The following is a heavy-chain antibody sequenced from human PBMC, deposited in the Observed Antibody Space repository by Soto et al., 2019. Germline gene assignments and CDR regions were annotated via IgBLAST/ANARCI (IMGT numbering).Heavy chain of an antibody. CDR1: GFTFNNYA. Sequence: TGGSLRLSCAASGFTFNNYAMSWVRQAPGKGLEWVSTITASGGSTFYADSVKGRFTISRDKSKNTLYLQMNSLRAEDTAIYYCAKRRPADGMDVWGQGTTVTVS. J-gene: IGHJ6*02. CDR2: ITASGGST. D-gene: IGHD6-19*01. CDR3: AKRRPADGMDV. V-gene: IGHV3-23*01.